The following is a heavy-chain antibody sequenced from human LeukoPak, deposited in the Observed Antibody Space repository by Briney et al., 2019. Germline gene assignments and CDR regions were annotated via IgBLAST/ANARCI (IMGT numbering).Heavy chain of an antibody. V-gene: IGHV4-4*07. J-gene: IGHJ4*02. CDR3: AREKITTITTIDY. D-gene: IGHD4-11*01. CDR1: GDSISTYY. CDR2: IYISGTP. Sequence: PSETLSLTCSVSGDSISTYYWTWIRQPAGKGLEWIGRIYISGTPNYNPSLRGRVTMSIDTSMNQFSLKLTSVTAADTAVYYCAREKITTITTIDYWGQGTLVTVSS.